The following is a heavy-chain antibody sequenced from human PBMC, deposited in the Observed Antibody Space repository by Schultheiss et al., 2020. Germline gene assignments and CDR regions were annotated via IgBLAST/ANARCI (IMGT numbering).Heavy chain of an antibody. J-gene: IGHJ4*02. Sequence: SQTLSLTCTISGGSISNYYWNWIRQPPGKGLEWIGYIYYSGSTNYNPSLEGRVAISVDTSKNQFSLKLSSVTAADTAVYYCARGHDYGGSFDYWGQGTLVTVSS. CDR2: IYYSGST. CDR1: GGSISNYY. CDR3: ARGHDYGGSFDY. V-gene: IGHV4-59*12. D-gene: IGHD4-23*01.